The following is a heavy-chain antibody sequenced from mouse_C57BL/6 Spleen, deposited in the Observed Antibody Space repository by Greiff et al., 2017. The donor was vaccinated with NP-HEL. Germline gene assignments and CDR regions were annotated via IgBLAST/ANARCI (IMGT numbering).Heavy chain of an antibody. J-gene: IGHJ4*01. V-gene: IGHV1-63*01. CDR3: AREGETGYYAMDY. CDR2: IYPGGGYT. Sequence: VQLVESGAELVRPGTSVKMSCKASGYTFTNYWIGWAKQRPGHGLEWIGDIYPGGGYTNYNEKFKGKATLTADKSSSTAYMQFSSLTSEDSAIYYCAREGETGYYAMDYWGQGTSVTVSS. CDR1: GYTFTNYW. D-gene: IGHD4-1*01.